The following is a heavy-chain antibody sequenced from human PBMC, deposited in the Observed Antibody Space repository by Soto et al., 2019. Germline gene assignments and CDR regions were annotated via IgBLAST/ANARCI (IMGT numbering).Heavy chain of an antibody. V-gene: IGHV3-23*01. CDR2: ISGSGAST. J-gene: IGHJ4*02. Sequence: PGGSLRLSCAASGFTFSTYAMSWVRQAPGKGLEWVSSISGSGASTYYADSVKGRFTISRDNSKNSLYLQMNSLRAEDTAVYYCARASSALDYWGQGTLVTV. CDR1: GFTFSTYA. CDR3: ARASSALDY. D-gene: IGHD6-6*01.